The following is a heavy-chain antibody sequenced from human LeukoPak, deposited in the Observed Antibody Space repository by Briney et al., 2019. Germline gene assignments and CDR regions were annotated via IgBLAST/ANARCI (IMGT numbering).Heavy chain of an antibody. CDR2: IIPIFGTA. V-gene: IGHV1-69*06. CDR3: ARGHSIAAAVESGQHYYYYMDV. J-gene: IGHJ6*03. Sequence: SVKVSCKASGGTFSSYAISWVRQAPGQGLEWMGGIIPIFGTANYAQKFQGRVTITADKSTSTAYMELSSLRSEDTAVYYCARGHSIAAAVESGQHYYYYMDVWGKGTTVTVSS. CDR1: GGTFSSYA. D-gene: IGHD6-13*01.